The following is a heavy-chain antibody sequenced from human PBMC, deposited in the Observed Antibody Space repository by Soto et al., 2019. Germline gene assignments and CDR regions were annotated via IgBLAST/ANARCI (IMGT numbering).Heavy chain of an antibody. Sequence: GGSLRLSCAASGSTVSSNYMSWVRQAPGKGLEWVSVIYSGGSTYYADSVKGRFTISRDNSKNTLYLQMNSLRAEDTAVYYCARDLAYYDFWSGYYTADYYYYGMDVWGQGTTVTVSS. J-gene: IGHJ6*02. V-gene: IGHV3-53*01. CDR1: GSTVSSNY. CDR3: ARDLAYYDFWSGYYTADYYYYGMDV. D-gene: IGHD3-3*01. CDR2: IYSGGST.